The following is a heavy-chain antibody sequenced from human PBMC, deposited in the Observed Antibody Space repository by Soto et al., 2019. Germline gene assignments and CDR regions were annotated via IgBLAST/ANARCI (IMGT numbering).Heavy chain of an antibody. J-gene: IGHJ4*02. CDR2: INAGNGNT. Sequence: GASVKVSCKASGYTFTSYAMHWVRQAPGQRLEWMGWINAGNGNTKYSQKFQGRVTITRDTSASTAYMELSSLRSEDTAVYYCAREYYYDSSGYVQSPDFDYWGQGTLVTVSS. CDR3: AREYYYDSSGYVQSPDFDY. D-gene: IGHD3-22*01. V-gene: IGHV1-3*01. CDR1: GYTFTSYA.